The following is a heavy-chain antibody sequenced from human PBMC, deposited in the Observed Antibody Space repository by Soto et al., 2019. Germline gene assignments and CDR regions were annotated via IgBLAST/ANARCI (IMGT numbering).Heavy chain of an antibody. V-gene: IGHV3-48*01. D-gene: IGHD3-10*01. CDR2: ISSSSSTI. CDR3: ASLIGSGSNPRTGYYHMDV. CDR1: GFTFSSYS. J-gene: IGHJ6*03. Sequence: PGGSLRLSCAASGFTFSSYSMNWVRQAPGKGLEWVSYISSSSSTIYYADSVKGRFTISRDNAKNSLYLQMNSLRAEDTAVYYCASLIGSGSNPRTGYYHMDVWGKGTTVTVSS.